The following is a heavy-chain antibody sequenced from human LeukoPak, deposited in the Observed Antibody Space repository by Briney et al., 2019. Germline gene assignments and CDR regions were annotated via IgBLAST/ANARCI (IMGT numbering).Heavy chain of an antibody. Sequence: PSEALSLTCTVSGGSISSYYWGWIRQPPGKGLEWIGYIYYSGSTNYNPSLKSRVTISVDTSKNQFSLKLSSVTAADTAVYYCARVGTYGSGSYLSWLDYWGQGTLVTVSS. V-gene: IGHV4-59*01. J-gene: IGHJ4*02. CDR3: ARVGTYGSGSYLSWLDY. CDR2: IYYSGST. D-gene: IGHD3-10*01. CDR1: GGSISSYY.